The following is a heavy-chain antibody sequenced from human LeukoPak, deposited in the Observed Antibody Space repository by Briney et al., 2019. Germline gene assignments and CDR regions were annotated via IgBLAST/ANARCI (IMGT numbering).Heavy chain of an antibody. J-gene: IGHJ4*02. Sequence: PGGSLKLSCAASGFTFSGSAMHWVRQASGKGLEWVGRIRSKANSYATAYAASVKGRFTISRDDSKNTAYLQMNSLKTEDTALYYCTSPIEIRPGGWGQGTLVTVSS. CDR1: GFTFSGSA. CDR2: IRSKANSYAT. CDR3: TSPIEIRPGG. V-gene: IGHV3-73*01. D-gene: IGHD5-24*01.